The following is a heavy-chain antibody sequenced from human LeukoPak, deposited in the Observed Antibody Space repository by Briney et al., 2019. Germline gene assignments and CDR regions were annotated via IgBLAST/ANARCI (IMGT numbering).Heavy chain of an antibody. Sequence: PSETLCLTRVVSGGSVCGYFWCWIWPPPGRGLGWVGYVYYSGSTNYNPSFKSRITISVDTSRNQFSLQLSSVTAADTAVYYCARIHRYCSGGACYVLDNWGQGTLVAVSS. CDR2: VYYSGST. V-gene: IGHV4-59*02. CDR3: ARIHRYCSGGACYVLDN. D-gene: IGHD2-15*01. CDR1: GGSVCGYF. J-gene: IGHJ4*02.